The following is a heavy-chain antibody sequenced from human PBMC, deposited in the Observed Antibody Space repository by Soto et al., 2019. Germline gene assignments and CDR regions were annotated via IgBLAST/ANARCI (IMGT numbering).Heavy chain of an antibody. CDR2: ISAYNGNT. Sequence: QVQLVQSGAEVKKPGASVKVSCKASGYTFTSYGISWVRQAPGQGLEWMGWISAYNGNTNYAQKLQGRVTMTTDTATSPAYMELRSLRSDDTAVYYGARVARGYCSSTSCYSNAFDLWGQGTMVTVSS. CDR3: ARVARGYCSSTSCYSNAFDL. V-gene: IGHV1-18*01. D-gene: IGHD2-2*01. CDR1: GYTFTSYG. J-gene: IGHJ3*01.